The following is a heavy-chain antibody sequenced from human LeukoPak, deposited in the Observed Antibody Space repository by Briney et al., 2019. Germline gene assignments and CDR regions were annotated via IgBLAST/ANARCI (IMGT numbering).Heavy chain of an antibody. J-gene: IGHJ4*02. Sequence: GGSLRLSCAASGFTFTSYAMSWVRQAPGKGLEWVSAMSSSGDSTYYADSVRGRLTISRDNSKSTLYLQMNSLRAEDTAVYYCAKAGRAAAQYYFDYWGQGTLVTVSS. CDR1: GFTFTSYA. D-gene: IGHD6-13*01. CDR2: MSSSGDST. CDR3: AKAGRAAAQYYFDY. V-gene: IGHV3-23*01.